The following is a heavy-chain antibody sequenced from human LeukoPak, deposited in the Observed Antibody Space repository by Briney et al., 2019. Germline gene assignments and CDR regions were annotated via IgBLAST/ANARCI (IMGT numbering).Heavy chain of an antibody. CDR3: ARVLWFGEWNWYFDL. D-gene: IGHD3-10*01. J-gene: IGHJ2*01. CDR2: INHSGST. CDR1: GGSFSGYY. Sequence: SETLSLTCAVYGGSFSGYYWSWIRQPPGKGLEWIGEINHSGSTNYNPSLKSRVTISVDTSKNQFSLKLSSVTAADTAVYYCARVLWFGEWNWYFDLWGRGTLVTDSS. V-gene: IGHV4-34*01.